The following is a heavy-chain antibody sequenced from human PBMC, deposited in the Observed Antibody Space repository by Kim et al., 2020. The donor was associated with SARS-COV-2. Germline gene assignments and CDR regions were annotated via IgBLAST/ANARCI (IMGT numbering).Heavy chain of an antibody. CDR3: ARDLAVAGTAYYYYGMDV. J-gene: IGHJ6*02. CDR1: GFSFSDYY. CDR2: ISNSGSTI. D-gene: IGHD6-19*01. Sequence: GGSLRLSCAASGFSFSDYYMSWIRQAPGKGLEWVSYISNSGSTIYYADSVKGRFTISRDNAKNSLFLQMNSLRAEDTAVYYCARDLAVAGTAYYYYGMDVWSQGTTVTVSS. V-gene: IGHV3-11*01.